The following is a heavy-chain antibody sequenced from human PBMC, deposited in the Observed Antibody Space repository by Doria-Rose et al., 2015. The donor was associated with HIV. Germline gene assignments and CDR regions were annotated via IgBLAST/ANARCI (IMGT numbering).Heavy chain of an antibody. CDR1: NASISSGTYY. V-gene: IGHV4-61*02. Sequence: QVQLQESGPGLVKPSQTLSLTCSVSNASISSGTYYWSWIRQPAGKGLEWIGRIYASGSTNFNPSLKSRITISVDTSKNQFSLRVGSVTAADTAVYYCARDVENWGQGTLVTVSS. CDR2: IYASGST. D-gene: IGHD1-1*01. CDR3: ARDVEN. J-gene: IGHJ4*02.